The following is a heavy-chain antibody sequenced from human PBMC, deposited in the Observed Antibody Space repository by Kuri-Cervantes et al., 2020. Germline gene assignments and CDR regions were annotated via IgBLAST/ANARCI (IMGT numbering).Heavy chain of an antibody. V-gene: IGHV3-23*01. CDR3: AKEALAYCGGDCYSPLDY. J-gene: IGHJ4*02. CDR2: ISGSGGST. CDR1: GFTFSSYA. D-gene: IGHD2-21*02. Sequence: GESLKISCAASGFTFSSYAMSWVRQAPGKGLEWVPAISGSGGSTYYADSVKGRFTISRDNSKNTLYLQMNSLRAEDTAVYYCAKEALAYCGGDCYSPLDYWGQGTLVTVSS.